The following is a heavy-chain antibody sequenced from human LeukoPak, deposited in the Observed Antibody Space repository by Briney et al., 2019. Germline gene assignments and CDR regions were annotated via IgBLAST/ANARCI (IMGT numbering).Heavy chain of an antibody. CDR3: ARGHGGSYYGVPFDY. Sequence: SQTLSLTCAISGDSVSSNSAAWNWIRQSPSRGLEWLGRSYYRSKWYNDYAVSVKSRITIHPDTSKNQFSLQLNSVTPEDTAVYYCARGHGGSYYGVPFDYWGQGTLVTVSS. D-gene: IGHD1-26*01. V-gene: IGHV6-1*01. CDR1: GDSVSSNSAA. CDR2: SYYRSKWYN. J-gene: IGHJ4*02.